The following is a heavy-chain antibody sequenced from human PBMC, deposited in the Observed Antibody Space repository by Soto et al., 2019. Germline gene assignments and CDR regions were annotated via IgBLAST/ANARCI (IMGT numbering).Heavy chain of an antibody. J-gene: IGHJ4*02. Sequence: EVQLVESGGGSVQPGGSLRLSCEASGFTFSSYWIHWVRQAPGKGLEWVSRIKGDEITTNYADSVKGRFTTARDNAKNTVYLQENSLTGEDTAVYYCVSGALGAYYVDSWGQGTLVIVSS. V-gene: IGHV3-74*01. D-gene: IGHD1-26*01. CDR2: IKGDEITT. CDR1: GFTFSSYW. CDR3: VSGALGAYYVDS.